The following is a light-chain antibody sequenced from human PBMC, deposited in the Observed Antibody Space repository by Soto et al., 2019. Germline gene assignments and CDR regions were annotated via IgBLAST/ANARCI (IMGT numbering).Light chain of an antibody. J-gene: IGKJ5*01. CDR1: QSVSSY. V-gene: IGKV3D-15*01. Sequence: ERGRTQTKATLSVSPGERATLSCKASQSVSSYLAWYQQKPGQAPRLLIYDASNRATGIPARFSGSGSGTDFTLTISCLQSEDFATYYCQQYYSYPLITFGQGTRLEIK. CDR2: DAS. CDR3: QQYYSYPLIT.